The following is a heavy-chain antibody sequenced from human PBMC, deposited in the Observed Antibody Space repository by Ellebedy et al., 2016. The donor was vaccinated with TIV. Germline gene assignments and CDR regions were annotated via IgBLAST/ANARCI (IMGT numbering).Heavy chain of an antibody. CDR2: IDPSDSYT. Sequence: KVSCKGSGYSFTSYWISWVRQMPGKGLEWMGRIDPSDSYTNYSPSFQGHVTISADKSISTAYLQWSSLKASDTAMYYCSRHEAHHYYGSGSYYPYWGQGTLVTVSS. V-gene: IGHV5-10-1*01. D-gene: IGHD3-10*01. CDR3: SRHEAHHYYGSGSYYPY. CDR1: GYSFTSYW. J-gene: IGHJ4*02.